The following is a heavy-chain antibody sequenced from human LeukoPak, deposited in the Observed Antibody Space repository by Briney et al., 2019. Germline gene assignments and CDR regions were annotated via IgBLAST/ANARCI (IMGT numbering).Heavy chain of an antibody. CDR2: INPTSGDT. D-gene: IGHD3-16*01. CDR1: GDTFTNYY. CDR3: AMELLVPVPLKAFDY. V-gene: IGHV1-2*02. Sequence: ASVKVSCKASGDTFTNYYIHWVRQAPGQGLEWVGVINPTSGDTHFGQNFQGRVTVTRDTAISTGYMKLNGLRSDDTAVYYCAMELLVPVPLKAFDYWGQGTLVTVSS. J-gene: IGHJ4*02.